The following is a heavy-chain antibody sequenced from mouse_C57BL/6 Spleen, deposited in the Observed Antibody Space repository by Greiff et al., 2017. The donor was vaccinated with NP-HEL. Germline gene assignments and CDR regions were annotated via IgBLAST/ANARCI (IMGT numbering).Heavy chain of an antibody. CDR1: GYTFTDYY. J-gene: IGHJ4*01. Sequence: VQLQQSGPELVKPGASVKISCKASGYTFTDYYMNWVKQSHGKSLEWIGDINSNNGGTSYNQKFKGKATLTVDKSSSTAYMELRSLTSEDSAVYYCERLTTVVNYAMDYWGQGTSVTVSS. D-gene: IGHD1-1*01. CDR2: INSNNGGT. CDR3: ERLTTVVNYAMDY. V-gene: IGHV1-26*01.